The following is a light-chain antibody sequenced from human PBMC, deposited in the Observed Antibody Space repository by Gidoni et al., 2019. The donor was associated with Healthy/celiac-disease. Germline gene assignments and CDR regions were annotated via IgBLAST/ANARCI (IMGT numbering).Light chain of an antibody. Sequence: EIVLTQSPATLSLSPGERATLSCRASQSVSSYLAWYQQKPGQAPRLLIYDASNRATGIPARFSGSWSGTDFTLTISSLAPEDFAVYSCQQRSNWPPYSFGQGTKLEIQ. CDR1: QSVSSY. V-gene: IGKV3-11*01. J-gene: IGKJ2*03. CDR3: QQRSNWPPYS. CDR2: DAS.